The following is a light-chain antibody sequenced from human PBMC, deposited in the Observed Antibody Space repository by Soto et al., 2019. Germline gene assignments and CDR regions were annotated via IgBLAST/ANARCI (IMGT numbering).Light chain of an antibody. V-gene: IGLV2-11*01. CDR2: DVS. Sequence: QSVLTQPRSVSGSPGQPVTISCTGTSSDVGGYNYVSWYQHFPGEAPKLIICDVSDRPSGIPDRFSGSKSGNTASLTISGLQAEDEAEYDCCSFAGNYTWVFGGGTKVTVL. CDR3: CSFAGNYTWV. CDR1: SSDVGGYNY. J-gene: IGLJ3*02.